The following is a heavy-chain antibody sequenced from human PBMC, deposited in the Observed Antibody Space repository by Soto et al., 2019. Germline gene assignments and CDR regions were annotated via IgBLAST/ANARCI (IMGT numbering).Heavy chain of an antibody. CDR3: ARGYTSGGYCYYGMDV. V-gene: IGHV1-69*13. J-gene: IGHJ6*02. D-gene: IGHD5-12*01. Sequence: GASVKVSCKASGGTFSSYAISWVRQAPGQGLEWMGGIIPIFGTANYAQKFQGRVTITADESTSTAYMELSSLRSEDTAVYYCARGYTSGGYCYYGMDVWGQGTTVTVSS. CDR2: IIPIFGTA. CDR1: GGTFSSYA.